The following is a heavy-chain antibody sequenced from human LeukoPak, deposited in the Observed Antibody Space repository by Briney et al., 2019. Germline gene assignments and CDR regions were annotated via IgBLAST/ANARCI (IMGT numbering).Heavy chain of an antibody. J-gene: IGHJ4*02. D-gene: IGHD1-14*01. CDR3: ARRGTTWYFED. Sequence: PSETLSLTCTVSGLSISSYYWRWLRLPPGKELEGIGSIYYSGSTNYNPSLKSRVTISVDTSKNQFSLKLTSVTAADTAVYYCARRGTTWYFEDWGQGTLGTVSS. V-gene: IGHV4-59*08. CDR1: GLSISSYY. CDR2: IYYSGST.